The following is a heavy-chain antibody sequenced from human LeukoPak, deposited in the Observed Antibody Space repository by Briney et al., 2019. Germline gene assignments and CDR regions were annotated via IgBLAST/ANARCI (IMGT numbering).Heavy chain of an antibody. D-gene: IGHD6-13*01. CDR2: ISYDGSIE. Sequence: GGSLGLPCAASGFTFSSYGMHWVRQAPGKGLEWLAVISYDGSIEYYADSVKGRFTISRDNSKNTLYLQMNSLRAEDTAVYYCARSKSGSSWYLPDYWGQGTLVTVSS. CDR1: GFTFSSYG. V-gene: IGHV3-30*03. CDR3: ARSKSGSSWYLPDY. J-gene: IGHJ4*02.